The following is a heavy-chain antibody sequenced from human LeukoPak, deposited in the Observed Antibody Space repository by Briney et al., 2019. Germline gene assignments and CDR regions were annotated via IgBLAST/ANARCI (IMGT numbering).Heavy chain of an antibody. J-gene: IGHJ5*02. CDR1: GYTFTGYY. Sequence: ASVKVSCKASGYTFTGYYMHWVRQAPGQELEWMGWINPNSGGTNYAQKFQGRVTMTRDTSISTAYMELSRLRSDDTAVYYCARIVKRGNWFDPWGQGTLVTVSS. V-gene: IGHV1-2*02. D-gene: IGHD2-21*01. CDR3: ARIVKRGNWFDP. CDR2: INPNSGGT.